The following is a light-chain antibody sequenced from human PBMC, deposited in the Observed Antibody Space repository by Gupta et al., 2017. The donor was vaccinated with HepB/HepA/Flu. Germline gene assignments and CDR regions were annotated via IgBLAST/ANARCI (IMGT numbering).Light chain of an antibody. V-gene: IGLV2-14*03. CDR3: SSYTSNYLRV. J-gene: IGLJ3*02. CDR1: SSDVGGYDF. Sequence: QSALTQPASVSGSPGQSITISCTGTSSDVGGYDFVSWYQQHPGEAPKVIIYDVDSRPSGISDRFSGSKSGNTASLTISGLQADDEADYYCSSYTSNYLRVFGGGTRVTVL. CDR2: DVD.